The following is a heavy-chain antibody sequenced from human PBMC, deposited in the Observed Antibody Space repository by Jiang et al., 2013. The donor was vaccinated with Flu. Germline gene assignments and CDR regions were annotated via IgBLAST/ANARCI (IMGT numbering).Heavy chain of an antibody. CDR3: TTESIRLSIAARAGFDY. J-gene: IGHJ4*02. D-gene: IGHD6-6*01. V-gene: IGHV3-15*01. Sequence: VQLVESGGGLVKPGGSLRLSCAASGFTFSNAWMSWVRQAPGKGLEWVGRIKSKTDGGTTDYAAPVKGRFTISRDDSKNTLYLQMNSLKTEDTAVYYCTTESIRLSIAARAGFDYVGPGEPLVTVSS. CDR2: IKSKTDGGTT. CDR1: GFTFSNAW.